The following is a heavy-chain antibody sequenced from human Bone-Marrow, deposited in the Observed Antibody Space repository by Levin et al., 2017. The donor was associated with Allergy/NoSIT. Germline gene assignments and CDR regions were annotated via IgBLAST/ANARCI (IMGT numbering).Heavy chain of an antibody. J-gene: IGHJ4*02. CDR3: AKAPSPYDYIWGSSGFADY. V-gene: IGHV3-23*01. Sequence: LTGGSLRLSCAASGFTFSSYAMSWVRQAPGKGLEWVSAISGSGGSTYYADSVKGRFTISRDNSKNTLYLQMNSLRAEDTAVYYCAKAPSPYDYIWGSSGFADYWGQGTLVTVSS. CDR1: GFTFSSYA. D-gene: IGHD3-16*01. CDR2: ISGSGGST.